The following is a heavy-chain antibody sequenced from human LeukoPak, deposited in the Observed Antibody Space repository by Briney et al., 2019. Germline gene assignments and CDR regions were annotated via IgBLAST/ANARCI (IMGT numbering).Heavy chain of an antibody. CDR2: IIPIFGTA. Sequence: SVKVSCKASGGTFSSYAISWVRQAPGQGLEWMGGIIPIFGTANYAQKFQGRVTITADESTSTAYMELSSLRSEDTAVYYCAGSRQGDYDILTGYTIWGQGTLVTVSS. J-gene: IGHJ4*02. V-gene: IGHV1-69*01. D-gene: IGHD3-9*01. CDR1: GGTFSSYA. CDR3: AGSRQGDYDILTGYTI.